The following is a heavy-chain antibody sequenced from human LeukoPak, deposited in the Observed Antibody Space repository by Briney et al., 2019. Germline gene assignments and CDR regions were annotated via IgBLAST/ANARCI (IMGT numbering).Heavy chain of an antibody. J-gene: IGHJ6*03. V-gene: IGHV4-59*01. CDR3: ARVFDSGSQAYFYYMDV. D-gene: IGHD3-10*01. CDR1: GGSISSYY. CDR2: IYYSGST. Sequence: SETLSLTCTVSGGSISSYYWSWIRQPPGKGLEWIGYIYYSGSTNYNPSLKSRVTISVDTSKNQFSLKLSSVTAADTAVYYCARVFDSGSQAYFYYMDVWGKGTTVTIFS.